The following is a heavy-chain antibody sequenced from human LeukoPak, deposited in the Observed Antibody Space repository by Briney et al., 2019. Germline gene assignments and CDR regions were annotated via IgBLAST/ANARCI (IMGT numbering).Heavy chain of an antibody. J-gene: IGHJ4*02. Sequence: GGSLRLSCTASGFIFSTYAMSWVRQAPGKGLEWVSSITNSGADTNYADSVKGRFTISRDNSKNTLYLQMNSLRAEDSAVYYCAIRGAWFSLDNWGQGALVTVSS. V-gene: IGHV3-23*01. D-gene: IGHD3-10*01. CDR2: ITNSGADT. CDR1: GFIFSTYA. CDR3: AIRGAWFSLDN.